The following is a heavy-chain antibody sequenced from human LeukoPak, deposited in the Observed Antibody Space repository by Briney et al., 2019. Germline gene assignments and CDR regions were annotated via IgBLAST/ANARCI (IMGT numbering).Heavy chain of an antibody. CDR3: ASLDIVVVPAAINYYYMDV. Sequence: PGGSLRLSCAASGFTFSSYSMNWVRQAPGKGLEWVSYISSSSSTIYYADSMKGRFTISRDNAKNSLYLQMNSLRAEDTAVYYCASLDIVVVPAAINYYYMDVWGKGTTVTVSS. CDR2: ISSSSSTI. J-gene: IGHJ6*03. V-gene: IGHV3-48*01. D-gene: IGHD2-2*03. CDR1: GFTFSSYS.